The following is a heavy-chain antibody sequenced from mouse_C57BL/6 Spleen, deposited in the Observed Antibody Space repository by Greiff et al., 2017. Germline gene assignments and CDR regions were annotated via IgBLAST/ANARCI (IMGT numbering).Heavy chain of an antibody. CDR1: GFTFSDYG. J-gene: IGHJ2*01. V-gene: IGHV5-17*01. D-gene: IGHD2-4*01. CDR2: ISSGSSTI. Sequence: EVKLVESGGGLVQPGGSLKLSCAASGFTFSDYGMHWVRQAPEKGLEWVAYISSGSSTIYYADTVKGRFTISRDNAKNTLFLQMTSLRSEDTAMYYCASRGIYYEYFDYWGQGTTLTVSS. CDR3: ASRGIYYEYFDY.